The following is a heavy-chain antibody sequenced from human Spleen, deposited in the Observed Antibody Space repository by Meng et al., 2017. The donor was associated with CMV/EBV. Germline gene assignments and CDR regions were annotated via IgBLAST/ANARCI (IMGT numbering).Heavy chain of an antibody. D-gene: IGHD3-3*01. CDR3: GRPLSVNGFWGGVDV. V-gene: IGHV3-48*04. Sequence: GESLKISCVASEFTFSSYSMNWVRQAPGKGLEWLSYISSVGSTIYYADSVKGRFNISRDNAKNSLYLQMNSLRAEATAVYYCGRPLSVNGFWGGVDVWGQGTTVTVSS. CDR2: ISSVGSTI. J-gene: IGHJ6*02. CDR1: EFTFSSYS.